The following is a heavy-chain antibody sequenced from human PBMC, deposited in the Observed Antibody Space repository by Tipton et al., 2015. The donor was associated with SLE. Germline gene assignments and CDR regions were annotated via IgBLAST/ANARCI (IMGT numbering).Heavy chain of an antibody. CDR2: IWYDGSNK. CDR1: GFTFSSYA. CDR3: AKQLTVTTGFDY. Sequence: SLRLSCAASGFTFSSYAMHWVRQAPGKGLEWVAVIWYDGSNKYYADSVKGRFTISRDNSKNTLYLQMNSLRAEDTAVYYCAKQLTVTTGFDYWGQGTLVTVSS. D-gene: IGHD4-17*01. V-gene: IGHV3-33*06. J-gene: IGHJ4*02.